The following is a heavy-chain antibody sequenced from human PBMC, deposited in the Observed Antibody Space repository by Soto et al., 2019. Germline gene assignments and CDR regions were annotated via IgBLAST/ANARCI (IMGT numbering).Heavy chain of an antibody. CDR2: MSGSGGST. CDR1: GFSFSSYS. Sequence: PGGSLSLSCAPSGFSFSSYSMSWVRQAPGKGLEWVSAMSGSGGSTDYAETVKGRFTITRDNSKNTLYLQMNSLRAEDTAVYYCAKVNGDYDDYFDFWGQGTLVTVSS. D-gene: IGHD4-17*01. J-gene: IGHJ4*02. CDR3: AKVNGDYDDYFDF. V-gene: IGHV3-23*01.